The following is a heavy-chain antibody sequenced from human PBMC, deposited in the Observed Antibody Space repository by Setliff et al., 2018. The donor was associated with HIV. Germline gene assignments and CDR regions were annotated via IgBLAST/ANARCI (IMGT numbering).Heavy chain of an antibody. D-gene: IGHD3-10*01. CDR1: GGSISSYY. Sequence: SETLSLTCTVSGGSISSYYWSWIRQPPGKGLEWIGYTYSSGTTQYNPSVESRVTMSLDTSRDQFSLNLRSVTAADTAVYFCARGADMVHDAFDIWGQGTMVTVSS. J-gene: IGHJ3*02. CDR3: ARGADMVHDAFDI. V-gene: IGHV4-4*09. CDR2: TYSSGTT.